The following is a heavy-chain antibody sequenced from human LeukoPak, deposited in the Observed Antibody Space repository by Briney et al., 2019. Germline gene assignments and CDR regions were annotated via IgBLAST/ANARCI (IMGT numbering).Heavy chain of an antibody. Sequence: PGGSLRLSCAASGFTFSSYGMHWVRQAPGKGLEWVAFIRYDGSNKYYADSVKGRFTISRDNSKNTLHLQMSSLRSEDTAVYYCATTRRGSGSYLGNWGQGTLVTVSS. CDR1: GFTFSSYG. CDR3: ATTRRGSGSYLGN. J-gene: IGHJ4*02. V-gene: IGHV3-30*02. CDR2: IRYDGSNK. D-gene: IGHD3-10*01.